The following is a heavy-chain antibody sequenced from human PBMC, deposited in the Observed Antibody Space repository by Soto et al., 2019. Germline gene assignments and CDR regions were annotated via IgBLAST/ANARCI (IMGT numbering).Heavy chain of an antibody. CDR2: IIPILGIA. J-gene: IGHJ4*02. D-gene: IGHD2-2*02. Sequence: QVQLVQSGAEVKKPGSSVKVSCKASGGTFSSYTISWVRQAPGQGLEWMGRIIPILGIANYAQKFQGRVTITADKSTRTAYMGLRSLRSDETAVDYCAMEYCSSTSCYRDYWGQGTLVTVSS. V-gene: IGHV1-69*02. CDR1: GGTFSSYT. CDR3: AMEYCSSTSCYRDY.